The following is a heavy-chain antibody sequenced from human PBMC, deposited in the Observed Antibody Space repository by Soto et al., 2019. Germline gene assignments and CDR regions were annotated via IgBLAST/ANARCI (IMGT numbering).Heavy chain of an antibody. CDR2: IDPSDSYT. V-gene: IGHV5-10-1*01. J-gene: IGHJ6*02. CDR1: GYSFTSYW. CDR3: ARHDEADYYYYYGMDV. D-gene: IGHD3-16*01. Sequence: PGESLKISCKGSGYSFTSYWISWVRQMPGKGLEWMGRIDPSDSYTNYSPSFQGHVTISADKSISTAYLQWSSLKASDTAMYYCARHDEADYYYYYGMDVWGQGTTVTVS.